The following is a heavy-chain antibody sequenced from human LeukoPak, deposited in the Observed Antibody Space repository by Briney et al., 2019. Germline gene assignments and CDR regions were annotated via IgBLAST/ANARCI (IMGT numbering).Heavy chain of an antibody. CDR2: INPNNGAT. J-gene: IGHJ4*02. CDR3: AWGGWLHPTDY. CDR1: GYTFIGNY. V-gene: IGHV1-2*02. Sequence: ASVKVYCKASGYTFIGNYLHWVRQTPGQGLEWMGWINPNNGATNSAQKFQDRVALTRDLSINTAFMKLSNLTSDDTAMYFCAWGGWLHPTDYWGRGTLVTVSS. D-gene: IGHD3-10*01.